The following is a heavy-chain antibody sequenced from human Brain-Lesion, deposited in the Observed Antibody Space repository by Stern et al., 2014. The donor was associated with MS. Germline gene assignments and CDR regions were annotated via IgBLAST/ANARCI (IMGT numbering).Heavy chain of an antibody. J-gene: IGHJ4*02. V-gene: IGHV1-24*01. CDR2: FDPDDGET. Sequence: MQLVESGAEAKKPGASVKVSRKVSGYTLTELSMHWARQAPRKGLEWMGGFDPDDGETIYAQKFQGRVTMTEDTSTDTAYMELSSLRSEDTAVYYCATLSPGAGGNYYRHFDYWGQGTLVTVSS. D-gene: IGHD1-26*01. CDR1: GYTLTELS. CDR3: ATLSPGAGGNYYRHFDY.